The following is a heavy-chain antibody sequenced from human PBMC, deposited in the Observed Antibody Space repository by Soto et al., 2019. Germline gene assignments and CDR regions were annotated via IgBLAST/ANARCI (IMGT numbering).Heavy chain of an antibody. V-gene: IGHV3-30*18. CDR1: GFTFKFYG. CDR2: ISHDGSTH. Sequence: VQMVESGGGVVQPGKSLRLSCETSGFTFKFYGMHWVRQAPGKRLECVAVISHDGSTHYYADSVKGRFTISRDNSKNTLYLLMNSLRLDDSSTYYCAKDRGGDCPDNSCYFGADYWCQGALVTVSS. D-gene: IGHD2-2*01. CDR3: AKDRGGDCPDNSCYFGADY. J-gene: IGHJ4*02.